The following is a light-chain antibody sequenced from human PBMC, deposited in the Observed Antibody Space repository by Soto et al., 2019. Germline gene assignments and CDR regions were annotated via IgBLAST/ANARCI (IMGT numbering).Light chain of an antibody. CDR2: DVS. V-gene: IGLV2-14*01. CDR3: VSYTTSAPYV. J-gene: IGLJ1*01. Sequence: QSVLTQPASVSGSPGQSITISCTGTSSDVGGFIFVSWYQQHPGRAPKLMIYDVSNRPSGVSNRFSGSKSGNTASLTISGLQADDDADYYCVSYTTSAPYVFGTGTKVTVL. CDR1: SSDVGGFIF.